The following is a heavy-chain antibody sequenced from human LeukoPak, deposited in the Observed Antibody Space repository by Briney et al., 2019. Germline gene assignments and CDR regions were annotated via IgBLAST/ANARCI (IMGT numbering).Heavy chain of an antibody. CDR1: GGSISSYY. CDR3: ARLTSVVVVAATHNWFDP. CDR2: IYYSGST. D-gene: IGHD2-15*01. J-gene: IGHJ5*02. V-gene: IGHV4-59*01. Sequence: SQTLSLTCTVSGGSISSYYWSWIRQPPGKELEWIGYIYYSGSTNYNPSLKSRVTISVDTSKNQFPLKLSSVTAANTAVYYCARLTSVVVVAATHNWFDPWGQGTLVTVSS.